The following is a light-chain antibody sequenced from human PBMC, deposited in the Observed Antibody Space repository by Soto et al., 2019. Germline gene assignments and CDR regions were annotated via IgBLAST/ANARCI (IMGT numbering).Light chain of an antibody. CDR1: QSVSTF. CDR3: QQRRNCPLT. J-gene: IGKJ4*01. CDR2: DAS. V-gene: IGKV3-11*01. Sequence: EIVLTQSPATLSLSPGERATLSCRAGQSVSTFLAWYQQKPGQAPRLLIYDASKRATGIPIRFSGSGSGTDFTLTISSLEPEDFAVFSGQQRRNCPLTFGGGTKGEIK.